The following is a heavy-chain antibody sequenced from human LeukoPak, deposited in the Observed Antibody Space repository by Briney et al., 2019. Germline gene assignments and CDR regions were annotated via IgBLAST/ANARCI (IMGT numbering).Heavy chain of an antibody. CDR1: GSTFSSYW. V-gene: IGHV3-74*01. Sequence: GGSLRLSCVVSGSTFSSYWMHWVRQAPGKGLVWVSRMNTDGSITTYADSVKGRFTISRDNAKNTLYLQMNSLRAEDTAVYYCARGVGTTNPPEDYWGQGTLVTVSS. J-gene: IGHJ4*02. D-gene: IGHD1-26*01. CDR2: MNTDGSIT. CDR3: ARGVGTTNPPEDY.